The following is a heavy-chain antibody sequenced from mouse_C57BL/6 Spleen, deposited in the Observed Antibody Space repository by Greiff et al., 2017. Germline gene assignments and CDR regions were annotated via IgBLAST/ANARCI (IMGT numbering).Heavy chain of an antibody. CDR1: GFTFSDYG. D-gene: IGHD1-1*01. CDR2: ISSGSSTI. J-gene: IGHJ2*01. V-gene: IGHV5-17*01. Sequence: EVMLVESGGGLVKPGGSLKLSCAASGFTFSDYGMHWVRQAPEKGLEWVAYISSGSSTIYYADTVKGRFTISRDNAKNTLFLQMTSLRSEDTAMYYCAGQLLRYGYYFDYWGQGTTLTVSS. CDR3: AGQLLRYGYYFDY.